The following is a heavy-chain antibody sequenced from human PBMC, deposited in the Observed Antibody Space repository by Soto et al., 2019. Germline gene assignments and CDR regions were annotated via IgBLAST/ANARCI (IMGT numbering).Heavy chain of an antibody. D-gene: IGHD5-12*01. J-gene: IGHJ4*02. CDR1: GFTFSSYG. V-gene: IGHV3-33*01. CDR2: IWYDGSNK. CDR3: ARERSWLEYYFDY. Sequence: GGSLRLSCAASGFTFSSYGMHWVRQAPGKGLEWVAVIWYDGSNKYYVDSVKGRFTISRDNSKNTLYLQMNSLRAEDTAVYYCARERSWLEYYFDYWGQGTLVTVSS.